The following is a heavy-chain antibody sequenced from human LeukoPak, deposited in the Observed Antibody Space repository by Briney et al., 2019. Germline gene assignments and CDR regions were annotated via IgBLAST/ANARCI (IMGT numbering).Heavy chain of an antibody. CDR3: ARDLGNDCSSTSCVG. D-gene: IGHD2-2*01. V-gene: IGHV3-21*01. CDR2: ISSSSSYI. J-gene: IGHJ4*02. Sequence: GGSLRLSCAASGFTFSSYSMNWVRQAPGKGLEWVSSISSSSSYIYYADSVKGRFTISRDKAKNSLYLQMNSLRAEDTAVYYCARDLGNDCSSTSCVGWGQGTLVTVSS. CDR1: GFTFSSYS.